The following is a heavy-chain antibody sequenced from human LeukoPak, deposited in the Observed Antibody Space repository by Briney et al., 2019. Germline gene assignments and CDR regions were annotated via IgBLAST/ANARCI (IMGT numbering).Heavy chain of an antibody. CDR1: GYRFTSYW. CDR2: IYPGDSDT. J-gene: IGHJ3*02. Sequence: GESLKISCKGSGYRFTSYWIGWVRQMPGKGLEWMGIIYPGDSDTRNSPSFQGQVTISADKSISTAYLQWSSLKASDTAMYYCARPFYDYVWGSYRFGAFDIWGQGTMVTVSS. V-gene: IGHV5-51*01. D-gene: IGHD3-16*02. CDR3: ARPFYDYVWGSYRFGAFDI.